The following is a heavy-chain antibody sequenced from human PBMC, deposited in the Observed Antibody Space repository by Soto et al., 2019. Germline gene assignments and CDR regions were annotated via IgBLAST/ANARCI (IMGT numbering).Heavy chain of an antibody. D-gene: IGHD2-21*02. J-gene: IGHJ6*04. V-gene: IGHV2-5*02. CDR2: IYWDNDK. CDR3: VNSRCGRDCPKANSPHYYNGREV. Sequence: SGPTLVNPTQTLTLTCTFSGFSLNTGGLGVGWIRQPPGKALEWLALIYWDNDKRYSPSLMSRLTITKDTSKNQVVLTMTNMDPVDAAQYYCVNSRCGRDCPKANSPHYYNGREVWGKEKMVT. CDR1: GFSLNTGGLG.